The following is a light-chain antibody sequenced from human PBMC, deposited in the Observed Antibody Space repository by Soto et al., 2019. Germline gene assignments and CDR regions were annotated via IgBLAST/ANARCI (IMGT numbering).Light chain of an antibody. CDR2: DAS. CDR3: QQRNNWPPSDT. Sequence: EIVLTQSPATLSLSPGETATLSCRASQSVSSYLARYQQRPGQAPRLLIYDASNRATGIPARFSGTGSGTDFTLTISSLEPEDFAVYFCQQRNNWPPSDTFGQGTKLEIK. J-gene: IGKJ2*01. V-gene: IGKV3-11*01. CDR1: QSVSSY.